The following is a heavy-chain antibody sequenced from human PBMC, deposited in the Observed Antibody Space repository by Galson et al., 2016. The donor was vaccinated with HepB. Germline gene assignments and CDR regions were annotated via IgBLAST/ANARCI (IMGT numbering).Heavy chain of an antibody. CDR1: GFTFSSYA. CDR3: ARDGSIFDY. Sequence: SLRLSCAASGFTFSSYAMSWVRQAPGKGLEWVSTMGGGGGTIYYADSVKGRFTISRDNAKNSLYLQMSSLRAEDTAVYFCARDGSIFDYWGQGTLVTVSS. J-gene: IGHJ4*02. D-gene: IGHD2/OR15-2a*01. CDR2: MGGGGGTI. V-gene: IGHV3-23*01.